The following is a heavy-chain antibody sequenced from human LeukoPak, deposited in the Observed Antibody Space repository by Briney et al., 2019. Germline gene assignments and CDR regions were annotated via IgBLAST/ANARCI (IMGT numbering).Heavy chain of an antibody. Sequence: PGGSLRLSCAASGLTFSSYSMNWVRQAPGKGLEWVSYISSSSSTIYYADSVKGRFTISRDNAKNSLYLQMNSLRAEDTAVYYCAREGGPGWLLRYPLDYWGQGTLVAVSS. V-gene: IGHV3-48*01. CDR1: GLTFSSYS. CDR3: AREGGPGWLLRYPLDY. D-gene: IGHD3-22*01. J-gene: IGHJ4*02. CDR2: ISSSSSTI.